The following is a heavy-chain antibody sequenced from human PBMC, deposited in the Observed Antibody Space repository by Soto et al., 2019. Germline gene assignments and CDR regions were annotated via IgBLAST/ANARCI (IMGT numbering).Heavy chain of an antibody. Sequence: PGESLKISCKGSGYSFTSYWIGWVRQMPGKGLEWMGIIYPGDSDTRYSPSFQGQVTISADKSISTAYLQWSSLKASDTAMYYCARFGGDCSGGSCYYPTDYYYYGRDVWGQGTMVTVSS. CDR2: IYPGDSDT. J-gene: IGHJ6*02. CDR1: GYSFTSYW. CDR3: ARFGGDCSGGSCYYPTDYYYYGRDV. V-gene: IGHV5-51*01. D-gene: IGHD2-15*01.